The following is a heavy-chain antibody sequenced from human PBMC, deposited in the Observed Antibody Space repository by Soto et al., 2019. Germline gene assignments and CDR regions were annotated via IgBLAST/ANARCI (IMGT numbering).Heavy chain of an antibody. J-gene: IGHJ6*02. CDR2: MNPNSGNT. CDR1: GYTFTSYD. V-gene: IGHV1-8*01. Sequence: QVQLVQSGAEVKKPGASVKVSCKASGYTFTSYDINWVRQATGQGLEWMGWMNPNSGNTAYAQKFQGRVTMTRNTSKRTAYMELSSPGFEDKAVYFFAREKTFGIDGWGQGATGTVSS. CDR3: AREKTFGIDG.